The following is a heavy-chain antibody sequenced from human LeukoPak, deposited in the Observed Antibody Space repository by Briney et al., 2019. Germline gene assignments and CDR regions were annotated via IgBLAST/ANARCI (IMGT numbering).Heavy chain of an antibody. V-gene: IGHV3-30-3*01. CDR3: ARARQDTILHSGAFDI. Sequence: GGSLSLFCAASGFTFSTYFMQWVRQAPGKGLEWVADIASDGSHTFYVESVKGRFTISRDNSKNTLYLQMNSLRAEDTAVYFCARARQDTILHSGAFDIWGQGTMVTVSS. CDR2: IASDGSHT. CDR1: GFTFSTYF. D-gene: IGHD2-21*01. J-gene: IGHJ3*02.